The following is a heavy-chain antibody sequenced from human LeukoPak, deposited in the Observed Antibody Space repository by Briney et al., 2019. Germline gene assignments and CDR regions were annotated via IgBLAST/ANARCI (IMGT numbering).Heavy chain of an antibody. J-gene: IGHJ5*02. Sequence: PSETLSLTCAVYRGSFSGYYWSWIRQPPGKGLEWIGEINHSGSNNYNPSLKSRVTISVDTSKNQFSLKLSSVTAADTAVYYCARDLPSRVRLWFGEPRKNWFAPWGQGTLVTVSS. D-gene: IGHD3-10*01. V-gene: IGHV4-34*01. CDR1: RGSFSGYY. CDR3: ARDLPSRVRLWFGEPRKNWFAP. CDR2: INHSGSN.